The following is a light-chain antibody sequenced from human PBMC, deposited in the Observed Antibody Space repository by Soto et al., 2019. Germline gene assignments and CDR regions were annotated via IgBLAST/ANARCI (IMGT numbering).Light chain of an antibody. CDR1: NSDVGGYNS. CDR3: CSYAGSSTNYV. J-gene: IGLJ1*01. CDR2: SVT. V-gene: IGLV2-11*01. Sequence: QSALTQPRSVSGSPGQSVTISCSGTNSDVGGYNSVAWYQQKPGEAPKLLLYSVTKRPSGVPDRFSGSKSGNMASLIISGLQAEDEAVYYCCSYAGSSTNYVFGTGTKVTVL.